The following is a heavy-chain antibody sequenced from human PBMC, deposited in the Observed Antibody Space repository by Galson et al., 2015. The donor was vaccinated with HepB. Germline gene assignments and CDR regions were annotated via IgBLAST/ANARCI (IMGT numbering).Heavy chain of an antibody. D-gene: IGHD6-19*01. CDR2: ISVSGANT. CDR1: GFPFSSYA. CDR3: AKIFKQWLVLMPLDY. V-gene: IGHV3-23*01. J-gene: IGHJ4*02. Sequence: SLRLSCAASGFPFSSYAMSCVRQAPRKGLEWVSSISVSGANTYHADSVKGQFTVSRDNSKNTLYLQMNNLRAEDTAVYYCAKIFKQWLVLMPLDYWGQGSLGTVSS.